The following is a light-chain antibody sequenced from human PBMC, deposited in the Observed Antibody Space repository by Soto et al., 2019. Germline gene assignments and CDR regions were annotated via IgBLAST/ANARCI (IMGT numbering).Light chain of an antibody. CDR2: EVN. CDR1: SSDVGGYNF. J-gene: IGLJ2*01. V-gene: IGLV2-8*01. CDR3: SSYAGYNIL. Sequence: QSALTQPPSASGSPGQSVTISCTGTSSDVGGYNFVSWYQQHPGKAPKLMIFEVNKRPSGVPDRFSGSKSGNTASLTVSGLQAEDEADYYCSSYAGYNILFGGGTQLTVL.